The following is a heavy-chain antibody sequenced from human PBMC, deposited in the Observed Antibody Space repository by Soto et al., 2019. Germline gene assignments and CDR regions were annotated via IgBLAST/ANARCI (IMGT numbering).Heavy chain of an antibody. CDR2: ISYDGSKK. J-gene: IGHJ4*02. CDR1: GFTFSSYG. CDR3: AKGRDIVVVVAATPDY. Sequence: QVQLVESGGGVVQPGRSLRLSCAASGFTFSSYGMHRVRQAPGKGLEWVAVISYDGSKKYYADSVKGRFTISRDNSKNTLYLQMNSLGAEGTAVYYCAKGRDIVVVVAATPDYWGQGTLVTVSS. D-gene: IGHD2-15*01. V-gene: IGHV3-30*18.